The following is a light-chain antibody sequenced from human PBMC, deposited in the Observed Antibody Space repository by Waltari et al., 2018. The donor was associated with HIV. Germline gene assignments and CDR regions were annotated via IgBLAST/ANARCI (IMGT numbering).Light chain of an antibody. J-gene: IGLJ3*02. V-gene: IGLV1-44*01. CDR2: YNS. CDR3: ASWDASLNVPV. CDR1: TSNHGSKT. Sequence: HSVLPPPPSASGTPGQRVTIPCSGSTSNHGSKTVHWYQQRPGTAPKLLIYYNSQRPSGVPGRFAGSKSGTSASLAISGLQSEDEADYYCASWDASLNVPVFGGGTKLTVL.